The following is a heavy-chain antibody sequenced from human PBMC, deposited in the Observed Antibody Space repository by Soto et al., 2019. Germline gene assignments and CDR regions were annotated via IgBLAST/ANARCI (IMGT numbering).Heavy chain of an antibody. D-gene: IGHD6-6*01. Sequence: QVQLVQSGDEVKNPGASVKVSCKTSGYTFFSYGISWVRQAPGQGLEWMGWISGYNGNTNYAQKFQARVTMTADTSMRTAYMELRSLRSDDTAFYYCARKSSSSSWFDPWGQGTLVTVSS. J-gene: IGHJ5*02. V-gene: IGHV1-18*01. CDR1: GYTFFSYG. CDR3: ARKSSSSSWFDP. CDR2: ISGYNGNT.